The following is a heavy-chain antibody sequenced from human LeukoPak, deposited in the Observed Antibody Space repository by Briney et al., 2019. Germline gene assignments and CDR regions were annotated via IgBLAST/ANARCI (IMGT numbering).Heavy chain of an antibody. CDR2: IYTSGST. CDR1: GGSISSYF. V-gene: IGHV4-4*07. J-gene: IGHJ4*02. D-gene: IGHD3-22*01. CDR3: ARAGDSSGYEYYFDY. Sequence: PSXTLSLTCTVSGGSISSYFWTWIRQPAGKGLEWIGRIYTSGSTNYNPSLKSRVTISVDTSKKQFSLKLSSVTAADTAVYYCARAGDSSGYEYYFDYWGQGTLVTVSS.